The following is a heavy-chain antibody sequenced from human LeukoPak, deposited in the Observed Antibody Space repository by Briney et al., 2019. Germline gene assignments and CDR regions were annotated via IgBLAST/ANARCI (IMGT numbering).Heavy chain of an antibody. D-gene: IGHD2-2*01. V-gene: IGHV3-21*01. Sequence: GGSLRLSCAASGFTFSSYSMNWVRQAPGKGLEWVSSISSSSTYIYYADSVKGRFTISRDNAKNSLYLQMNSLRAEDTAVYYCARARYCSSTNCYEHDYWGQGTLVTVSS. CDR3: ARARYCSSTNCYEHDY. CDR1: GFTFSSYS. CDR2: ISSSSTYI. J-gene: IGHJ4*02.